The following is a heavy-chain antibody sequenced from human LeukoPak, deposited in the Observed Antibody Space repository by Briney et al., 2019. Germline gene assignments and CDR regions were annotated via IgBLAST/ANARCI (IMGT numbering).Heavy chain of an antibody. CDR2: ISAYNGNT. J-gene: IGHJ6*03. CDR3: ARDPGDIVVVVARYYMDV. D-gene: IGHD2-15*01. CDR1: GYTFTSYG. V-gene: IGHV1-18*01. Sequence: ASVKVSCKASGYTFTSYGISWVRQAPGQGLEWMGWISAYNGNTNYAQKLQGRVTMTTDTSTSTAYMELRSLRSDDTAVYYCARDPGDIVVVVARYYMDVWGKGTTVTVSS.